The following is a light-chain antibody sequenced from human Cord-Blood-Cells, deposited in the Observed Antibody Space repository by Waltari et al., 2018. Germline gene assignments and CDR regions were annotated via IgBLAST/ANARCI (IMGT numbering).Light chain of an antibody. V-gene: IGKV3-15*01. CDR3: QQYNNWPPWT. CDR2: GAS. J-gene: IGKJ1*01. CDR1: RGVSSN. Sequence: ELVMTQSPSHLSVSPDARATHPCRASRGVSSNLAWYQQKPGQAPRLLIYGASTRATGIPARFSGSGSGTEFTLTISSLQSEDFAVYYCQQYNNWPPWTFGQGTKVEIK.